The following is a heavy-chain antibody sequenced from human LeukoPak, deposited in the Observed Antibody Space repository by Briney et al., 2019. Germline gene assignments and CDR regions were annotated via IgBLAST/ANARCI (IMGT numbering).Heavy chain of an antibody. D-gene: IGHD6-6*01. J-gene: IGHJ4*02. CDR3: ARPLYSSSSGSDY. CDR1: GFTFSSYS. V-gene: IGHV3-21*01. CDR2: ISSSSSYI. Sequence: PGGSLRLSCAASGFTFSSYSMTWVRQAPGKGLEWVSSISSSSSYIYYADSVKGRFTISRDNAKNSLYLQINSLRAEDTAVYYCARPLYSSSSGSDYWGQGTLVTVSS.